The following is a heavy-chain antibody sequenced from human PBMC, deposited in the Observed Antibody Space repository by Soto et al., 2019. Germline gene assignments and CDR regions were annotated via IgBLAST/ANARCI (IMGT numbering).Heavy chain of an antibody. V-gene: IGHV3-30*18. CDR2: ISFDGSHS. Sequence: QVQLVESGGGVVQPGRSLRLSCAASSFTFSNYGMHWVRQAPGKGLEWVAIISFDGSHSYYAGSVKGRFTISRDNSKNTVYLQTNNLTTEDTAVYFCAKDLDITLVRGVNGLDVWGQGTTVTVSS. CDR1: SFTFSNYG. CDR3: AKDLDITLVRGVNGLDV. D-gene: IGHD3-10*01. J-gene: IGHJ6*02.